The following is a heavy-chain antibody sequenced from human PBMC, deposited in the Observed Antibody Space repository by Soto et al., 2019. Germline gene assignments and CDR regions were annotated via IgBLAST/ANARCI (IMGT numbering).Heavy chain of an antibody. CDR1: GGTFGSYG. J-gene: IGHJ4*02. Sequence: EASVKVSCKASGGTFGSYGISWVRQAPGQGLEWLGGIIPIVDTTNHAQKFQGRVTFIADESTTTVYMELSSLKFEDTAVYYCAREGAITQSMDQWGQGTLVTVSS. D-gene: IGHD2-2*01. CDR3: AREGAITQSMDQ. V-gene: IGHV1-69*13. CDR2: IIPIVDTT.